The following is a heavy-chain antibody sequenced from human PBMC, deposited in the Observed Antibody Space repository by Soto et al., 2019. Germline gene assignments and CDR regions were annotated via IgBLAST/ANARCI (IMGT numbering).Heavy chain of an antibody. CDR1: GYSFTTYW. D-gene: IGHD4-17*01. J-gene: IGHJ6*02. CDR3: ARHETFHYAYYGMDV. Sequence: GESLKISCKASGYSFTTYWIAWVRQTPGKGLEWMGIINPGEFDFDTRYSPSFQGQVTISADRSTSTAYLQWSSLKASDSAIYYCARHETFHYAYYGMDVWGQGNKVTVSS. CDR2: INPGEFDFDT. V-gene: IGHV5-51*01.